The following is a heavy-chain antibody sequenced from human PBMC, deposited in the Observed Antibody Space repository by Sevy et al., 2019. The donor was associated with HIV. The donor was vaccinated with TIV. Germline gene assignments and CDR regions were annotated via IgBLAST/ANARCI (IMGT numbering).Heavy chain of an antibody. Sequence: GGSLRLSCAASGFTFSKAWMSWVRQAPGKGLEWVGRIKSKTDGGTTDDAAPVKGRFTISRDDSKNTLYPQMNSLKTEGPAVYYCTTDPRGTMVRRPQGEYFDYWGQGTLVTVSS. J-gene: IGHJ4*02. CDR3: TTDPRGTMVRRPQGEYFDY. CDR2: IKSKTDGGTT. CDR1: GFTFSKAW. D-gene: IGHD3-10*01. V-gene: IGHV3-15*01.